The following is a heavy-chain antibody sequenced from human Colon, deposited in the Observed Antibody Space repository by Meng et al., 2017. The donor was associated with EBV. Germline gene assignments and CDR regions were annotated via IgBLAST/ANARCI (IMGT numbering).Heavy chain of an antibody. CDR1: GFSFSGYW. D-gene: IGHD3-10*01. V-gene: IGHV3-74*03. CDR2: INGDGSGT. J-gene: IGHJ4*02. CDR3: ARDDASEFD. Sequence: DVALVGAGGGLVLPGGFLRLSCAASGFSFSGYWMHWVRQAPGKGLAWVSRINGDGSGTTYADSVKGRFSISRDNAKNTLYLQMNSLRAEDTATYYCARDDASEFDWGQGTLVTVSS.